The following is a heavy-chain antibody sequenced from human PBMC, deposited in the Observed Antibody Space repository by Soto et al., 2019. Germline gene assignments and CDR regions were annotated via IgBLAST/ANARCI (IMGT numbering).Heavy chain of an antibody. Sequence: QVQLVQSGAEVKKPGSSVKVSCKASGGTFSSYAISWVRQAPGQGLEWMGGIIPIFGTANYAQKFQGRVTITADESXSXXYRELSSLRSEDTAVYYCARDDYGGNSGTAWYFDLWGRGTLVTVSS. CDR2: IIPIFGTA. CDR1: GGTFSSYA. V-gene: IGHV1-69*12. CDR3: ARDDYGGNSGTAWYFDL. D-gene: IGHD4-17*01. J-gene: IGHJ2*01.